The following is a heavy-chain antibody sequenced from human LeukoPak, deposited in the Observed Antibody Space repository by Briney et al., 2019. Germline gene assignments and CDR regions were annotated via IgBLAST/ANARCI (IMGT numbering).Heavy chain of an antibody. CDR2: ISNDGSNK. D-gene: IGHD1-26*01. CDR3: ARDSVGTTNYFDY. CDR1: GFTFSGYG. V-gene: IGHV3-30*03. Sequence: PGGSLRLSCAASGFTFSGYGMHWVRQAPGKEPEWVSFISNDGSNKYYADSVKGRFTISRDNSKNTLYLQMNSLRAEDTAVYYCARDSVGTTNYFDYWGQGTLVTVSS. J-gene: IGHJ4*02.